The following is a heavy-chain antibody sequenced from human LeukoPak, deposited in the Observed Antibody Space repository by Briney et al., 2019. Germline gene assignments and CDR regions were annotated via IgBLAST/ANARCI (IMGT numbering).Heavy chain of an antibody. CDR2: AGNDGRIK. J-gene: IGHJ5*02. D-gene: IGHD2-8*01. V-gene: IGHV3-30*02. CDR3: ATTEGVTDKWLDP. CDR1: GFTLTTRG. Sequence: PGGSLRLSCAASGFTLTTRGMHWVRQAPGKGPQWVAFAGNDGRIKYNENSVEGRFTISRDNSKNTLYLQMNSLRPEDTAVYYCATTEGVTDKWLDPWGQGTQVTVSS.